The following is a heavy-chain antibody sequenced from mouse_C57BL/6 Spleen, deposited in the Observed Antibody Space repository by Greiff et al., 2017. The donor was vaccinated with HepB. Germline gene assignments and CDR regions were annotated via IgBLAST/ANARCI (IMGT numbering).Heavy chain of an antibody. CDR3: ARRDYDGYVDY. J-gene: IGHJ2*01. Sequence: QVQLQQPGAELVRPGSSVKLSCKASGYTFTSYWMHWVKQRPIQGLEWIGNIDPSDSETHYNQKFKDKATLTVDKSSSTAYMQLSSLTSEDSAVYYCARRDYDGYVDYWGQGTTLTVSS. CDR2: IDPSDSET. V-gene: IGHV1-52*01. CDR1: GYTFTSYW. D-gene: IGHD2-3*01.